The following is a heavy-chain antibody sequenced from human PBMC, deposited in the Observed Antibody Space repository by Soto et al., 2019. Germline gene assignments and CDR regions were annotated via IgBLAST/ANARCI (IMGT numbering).Heavy chain of an antibody. CDR2: IYWDDDK. CDR1: GLSLITSGVG. CDR3: AHIDIQGIAAAGPQD. J-gene: IGHJ1*01. V-gene: IGHV2-5*02. D-gene: IGHD6-13*01. Sequence: CGPTVANPSRTRWVTCTFSGLSLITSGVGVGWMRHQPGKALEWLALIYWDDDKRYSPSLKSRLTLTKDTSKNQVVLRMTNMDPVDTATYYCAHIDIQGIAAAGPQDWGQGTLVTVSS.